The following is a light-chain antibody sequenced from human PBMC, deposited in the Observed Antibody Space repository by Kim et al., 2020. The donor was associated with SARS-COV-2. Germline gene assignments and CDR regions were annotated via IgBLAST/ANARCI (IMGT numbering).Light chain of an antibody. J-gene: IGKJ2*01. CDR1: QSVSTN. V-gene: IGKV3-15*01. CDR3: QQYYNWPPMYT. CDR2: AAS. Sequence: EIVMTQSPATLSVSPGERATLSCRASQSVSTNLAWYQQKPGQAPMILIYAASTRATDIPARFSGSGSGTEFTLTISSLQSEDSAFYYCQQYYNWPPMYTCGQGTKLEI.